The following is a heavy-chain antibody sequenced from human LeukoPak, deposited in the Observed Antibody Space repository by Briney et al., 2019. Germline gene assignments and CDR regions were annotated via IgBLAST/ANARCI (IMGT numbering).Heavy chain of an antibody. CDR2: ISGSDGST. CDR1: GFTFDDYG. Sequence: GGSLRLSCAASGFTFDDYGMSWVRQAPGKGLEWVSGISGSDGSTYHADSVKGRFTISRDSSKNTLFLQMNRLRPEDAAVYYCAKAPVTTCRGAFCYPFDYWGLGTLVTVSS. V-gene: IGHV3-23*01. CDR3: AKAPVTTCRGAFCYPFDY. J-gene: IGHJ4*02. D-gene: IGHD2-15*01.